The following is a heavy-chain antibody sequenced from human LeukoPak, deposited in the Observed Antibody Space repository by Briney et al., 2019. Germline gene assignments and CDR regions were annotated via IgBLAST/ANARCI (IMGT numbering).Heavy chain of an antibody. D-gene: IGHD1-1*01. Sequence: GGSLRLSCAASGFTFSNAWMSWVRQAPGKGLEWVGRFKSKTDGGTTDYAAPVKGRFTISRDDSKNTLYLQMNSLKTEDTAVYYCTTGIDYWGQGTLVTVSS. V-gene: IGHV3-15*01. CDR1: GFTFSNAW. CDR3: TTGIDY. J-gene: IGHJ4*02. CDR2: FKSKTDGGTT.